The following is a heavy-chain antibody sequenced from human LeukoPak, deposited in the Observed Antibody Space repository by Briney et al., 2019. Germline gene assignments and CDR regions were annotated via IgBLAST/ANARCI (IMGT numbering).Heavy chain of an antibody. Sequence: KPSETLSLTCTVSGGSISSYYWSWIRQPAGKGLEWIGRVYMSETANYNPSLRSRVTMSVDTSKNQFSLKLTSVTAADTAVYYCARDRNYYHSSGWTPFDYWGQGTLATVSP. CDR2: VYMSETA. D-gene: IGHD3-22*01. J-gene: IGHJ4*02. V-gene: IGHV4-4*07. CDR3: ARDRNYYHSSGWTPFDY. CDR1: GGSISSYY.